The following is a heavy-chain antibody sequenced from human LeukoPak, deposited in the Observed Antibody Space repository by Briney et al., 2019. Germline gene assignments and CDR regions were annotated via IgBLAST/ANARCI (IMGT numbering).Heavy chain of an antibody. Sequence: PGGSLRLPCAASGFTFSSYAMHWVRQAPGKGLEWVAVISYDGSNKYYADSVKGRFTISRDNSKNTLYLQMNSLRAEDTAVYYCARDMHIVVVTAIDPWGQGTLVTVSS. CDR1: GFTFSSYA. CDR2: ISYDGSNK. D-gene: IGHD2-21*02. V-gene: IGHV3-30*04. J-gene: IGHJ5*02. CDR3: ARDMHIVVVTAIDP.